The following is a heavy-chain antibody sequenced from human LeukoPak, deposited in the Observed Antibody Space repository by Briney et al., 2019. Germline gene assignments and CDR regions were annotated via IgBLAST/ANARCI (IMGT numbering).Heavy chain of an antibody. V-gene: IGHV3-30*18. CDR1: RFTFSSYG. CDR3: AKDSGVVVTYFDY. D-gene: IGHD3-22*01. CDR2: ISYDGSNK. J-gene: IGHJ4*02. Sequence: GGSLRLSCAASRFTFSSYGMHWVRQAPGKGLEWVAVISYDGSNKYYADSVKGRFTISRDNSKNTLYLQMNSLRAEDTAVYYCAKDSGVVVTYFDYWGQGTLVTVSS.